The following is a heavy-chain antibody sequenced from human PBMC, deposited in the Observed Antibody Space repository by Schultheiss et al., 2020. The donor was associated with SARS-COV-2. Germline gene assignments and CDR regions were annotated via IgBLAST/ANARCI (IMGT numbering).Heavy chain of an antibody. D-gene: IGHD2-21*01. Sequence: SETLSLTCAVSGGSISSSNWWSWVRQPPGKGLEWIGYIDYSGRIFYNPSLKSRLTISVDTSKNQFSLKLSSVTAADTAVYYCARRLGWTHWFDPWGQGTLVTVSS. CDR2: IDYSGRI. V-gene: IGHV4-4*02. CDR1: GGSISSSNW. J-gene: IGHJ5*02. CDR3: ARRLGWTHWFDP.